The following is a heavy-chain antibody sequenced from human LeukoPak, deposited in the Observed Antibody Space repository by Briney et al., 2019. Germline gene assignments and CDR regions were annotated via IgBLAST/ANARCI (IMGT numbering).Heavy chain of an antibody. V-gene: IGHV3-30*02. CDR3: AKWGANYQYDY. CDR1: GFTFSGYG. J-gene: IGHJ4*02. CDR2: IRYDGSTK. Sequence: GGSLRLSCAASGFTFSGYGMHWVRQAPGKGLEWVAFIRYDGSTKYYADSVKGRFTISRDNSKNTLYLQMNTLRAEDTAVYYCAKWGANYQYDYWGQGTLVTVSS. D-gene: IGHD4/OR15-4a*01.